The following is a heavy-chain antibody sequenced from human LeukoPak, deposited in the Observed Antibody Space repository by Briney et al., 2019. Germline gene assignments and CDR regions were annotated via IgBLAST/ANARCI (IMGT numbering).Heavy chain of an antibody. D-gene: IGHD5-18*01. CDR1: GGSISSSSYY. CDR3: ARNPDSVGVDTAMVFVC. J-gene: IGHJ4*02. CDR2: IYYSGST. Sequence: WETLSLTCTVSGGSISSSSYYWGWIRQPPGKGLERIGSIYYSGSTYYNPSLKSRVSISVDTSKKQFSLKLSSVTAAETAVYYCARNPDSVGVDTAMVFVCWGQGTLLTVSS. V-gene: IGHV4-39*01.